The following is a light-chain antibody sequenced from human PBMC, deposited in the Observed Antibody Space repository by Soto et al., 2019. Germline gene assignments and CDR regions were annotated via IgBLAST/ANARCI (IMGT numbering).Light chain of an antibody. V-gene: IGLV1-40*01. J-gene: IGLJ2*01. CDR2: GNN. Sequence: QSVLTQPPSVSGAPGQRVTISCTGSNSNIGAGYDVHWYQQLPGTAPKLLIYGNNNRPSGVSDRFSGSNSGTSASLAITGLRAEDEADYYCQSCDSSLRGVFGGGTKLTVL. CDR1: NSNIGAGYD. CDR3: QSCDSSLRGV.